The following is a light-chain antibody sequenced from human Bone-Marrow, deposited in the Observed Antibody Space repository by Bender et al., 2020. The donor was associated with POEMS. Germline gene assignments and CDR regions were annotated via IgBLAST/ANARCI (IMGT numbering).Light chain of an antibody. CDR3: SFYGGRRALV. J-gene: IGLJ3*02. V-gene: IGLV2-11*01. Sequence: QSALTQPRSVSGSPGQSVTLSCTGTSSDVGAYNYVSWYQQHPGKAPKLIIYDVNKRPSGVSNRFSGSKSDNTASLTISGLQPEDEADYYCSFYGGRRALVFGGGTKLTVL. CDR1: SSDVGAYNY. CDR2: DVN.